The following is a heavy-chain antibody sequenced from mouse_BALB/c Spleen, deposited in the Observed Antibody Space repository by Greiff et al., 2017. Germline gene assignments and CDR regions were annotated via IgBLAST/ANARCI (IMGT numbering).Heavy chain of an antibody. CDR3: ARSGRPYYFDY. CDR1: GYTFTSYT. V-gene: IGHV1-4*02. Sequence: VHLVESAAELARPGASVKMSCKASGYTFTSYTMHWVKQRPGQGLEWIGYINPSSGYTEYNQKFKDKTTLTADKSSSTAYMQLSSLTSEDSAVYYCARSGRPYYFDYWGQGTTLTVSS. J-gene: IGHJ2*01. CDR2: INPSSGYT. D-gene: IGHD3-1*01.